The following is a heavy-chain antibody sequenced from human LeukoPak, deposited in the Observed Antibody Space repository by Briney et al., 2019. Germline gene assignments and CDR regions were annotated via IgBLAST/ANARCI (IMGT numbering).Heavy chain of an antibody. V-gene: IGHV3-11*06. CDR3: ARDEAYAFDI. CDR2: IRSTTGGT. Sequence: GGSLRLSCAVSGFTVSGNYMSWVRQAPGKGLEWISYIRSTTGGTYYADSVKGRFTISRDNAKNSLYLQMNSLRAEDTAVYYCARDEAYAFDIWGQGTKVTVSA. J-gene: IGHJ3*02. CDR1: GFTVSGNY.